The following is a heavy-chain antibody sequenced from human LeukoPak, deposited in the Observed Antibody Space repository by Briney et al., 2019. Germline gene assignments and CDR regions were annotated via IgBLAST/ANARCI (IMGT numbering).Heavy chain of an antibody. V-gene: IGHV3-74*01. CDR2: INSDGSST. D-gene: IGHD6-13*01. J-gene: IGHJ4*02. Sequence: PGGSLRLSCAASGFTFSSYWMHWVRQAPGKGLVWVSRINSDGSSTSYADSVKGRFTISRDNAKNTLYLQMNSLRAEDTAAYYCAKGLRGSSYDYWGQGTLVTVSS. CDR3: AKGLRGSSYDY. CDR1: GFTFSSYW.